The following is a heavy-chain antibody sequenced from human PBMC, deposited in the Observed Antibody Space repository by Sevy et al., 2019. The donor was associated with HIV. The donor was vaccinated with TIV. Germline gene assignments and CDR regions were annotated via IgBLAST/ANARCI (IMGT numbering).Heavy chain of an antibody. J-gene: IGHJ4*02. CDR3: AKDVRGCGGDCYSPPLDY. CDR1: GFTFSSYA. D-gene: IGHD2-21*02. Sequence: GGSLRLSCAASGFTFSSYAMSWVRQAPGKGLEWVSAISGSGGSTYYADSVKGRFTISRDNSKNTLYLQMNSLRAEDTAVYYCAKDVRGCGGDCYSPPLDYWGQGTLVTVSS. V-gene: IGHV3-23*01. CDR2: ISGSGGST.